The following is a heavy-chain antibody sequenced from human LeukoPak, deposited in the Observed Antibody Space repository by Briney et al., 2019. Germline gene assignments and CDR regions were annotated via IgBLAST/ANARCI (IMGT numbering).Heavy chain of an antibody. D-gene: IGHD2-8*02. V-gene: IGHV4-59*01. Sequence: SETLSLTCTVSGGTMNTYYWTRIRQPPGKGLEWIGHIHYSGSTDYNPSLKSRVTISVDTSKNQFSLRLSSVTAADTAVYYCARFGARRLVRGYYYYMDVWGKGTTVTVSS. J-gene: IGHJ6*03. CDR3: ARFGARRLVRGYYYYMDV. CDR1: GGTMNTYY. CDR2: IHYSGST.